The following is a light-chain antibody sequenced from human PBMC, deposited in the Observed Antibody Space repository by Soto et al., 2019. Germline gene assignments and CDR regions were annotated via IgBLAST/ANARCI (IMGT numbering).Light chain of an antibody. J-gene: IGLJ1*01. CDR3: CSYAGSYTYV. CDR2: DVS. Sequence: QSALTQPRSVSGSPGQSVTISCTGTCSDVGGYNYVSWYQQHPGKAPKLMIYDVSKRPSGVPDRFSGSKSGNTASLTISGLQAEDEADYYCCSYAGSYTYVFGTGTKLTVL. CDR1: CSDVGGYNY. V-gene: IGLV2-11*01.